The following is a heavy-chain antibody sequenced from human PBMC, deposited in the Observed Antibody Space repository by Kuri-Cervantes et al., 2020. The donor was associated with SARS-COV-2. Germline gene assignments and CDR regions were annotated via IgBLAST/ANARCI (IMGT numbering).Heavy chain of an antibody. J-gene: IGHJ6*03. Sequence: GESLKISCAASGFTISDYYMTWIRQTPGKGLEWVSYISASGEIIYYADSVKGRFTISRDIAKNSLYLHMNTLRAEDTAVYYCARPPYYYYYMDVWGKGTTVTVSS. CDR1: GFTISDYY. CDR3: ARPPYYYYYMDV. CDR2: ISASGEII. V-gene: IGHV3-11*04.